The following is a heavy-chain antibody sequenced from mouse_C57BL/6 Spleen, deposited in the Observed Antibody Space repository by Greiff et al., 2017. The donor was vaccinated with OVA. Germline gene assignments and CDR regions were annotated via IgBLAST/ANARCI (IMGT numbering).Heavy chain of an antibody. D-gene: IGHD1-1*01. Sequence: ESGPGLVKPSQSLSLTCSVTGYSIPSGYYWNWIRQFPGNKLEWMGYISYDGSNNYNPSLKNRISITRDTSKNQFFLKLNSVTTEDTATYYCAYYYGSSYGWFAYWGQGTLVTVSA. V-gene: IGHV3-6*01. J-gene: IGHJ3*01. CDR2: ISYDGSN. CDR3: AYYYGSSYGWFAY. CDR1: GYSIPSGYY.